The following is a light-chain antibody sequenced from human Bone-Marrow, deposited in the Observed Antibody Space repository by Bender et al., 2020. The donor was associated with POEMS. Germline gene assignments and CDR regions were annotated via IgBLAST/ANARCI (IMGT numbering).Light chain of an antibody. J-gene: IGLJ3*02. Sequence: QSALTQPPSASGAPGQSITISCTGSSSDIGGYKYVSWYQQNPGKAPKLLIYDVSNRPSGVSNRFSGSKSGNTASLTLSGLQAEDEADYYCSSYTSRKTVVFGGGTKVTV. CDR1: SSDIGGYKY. CDR3: SSYTSRKTVV. CDR2: DVS. V-gene: IGLV2-14*01.